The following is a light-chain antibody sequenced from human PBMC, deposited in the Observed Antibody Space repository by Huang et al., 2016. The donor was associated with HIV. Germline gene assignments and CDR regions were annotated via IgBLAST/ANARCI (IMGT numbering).Light chain of an antibody. CDR2: GAS. Sequence: EIVMTPSPATLSVSPGERATLSCRASHSVNSNLAWYQQKPGQAPRLCIYGASTRATGIPARFSGSGSGTEFTRTISSLQSEDWAVYYCQHYNDWPPWTFGQGTKVEIK. J-gene: IGKJ1*01. CDR1: HSVNSN. V-gene: IGKV3-15*01. CDR3: QHYNDWPPWT.